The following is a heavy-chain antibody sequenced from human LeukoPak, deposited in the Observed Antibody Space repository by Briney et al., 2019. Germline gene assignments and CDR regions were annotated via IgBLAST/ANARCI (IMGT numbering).Heavy chain of an antibody. V-gene: IGHV3-30*02. CDR3: AKGTYCTSTSCYTQYFQH. J-gene: IGHJ1*01. D-gene: IGHD2-2*02. Sequence: PGGSLRLSCAASGFTFSSYGIHWVRQAPGKGLEWVAFIRYDGSNKYYADSVKGRFTISRDNSKNTLYLQMNSLRAEDTAVYYCAKGTYCTSTSCYTQYFQHWGQGTLVTVSS. CDR1: GFTFSSYG. CDR2: IRYDGSNK.